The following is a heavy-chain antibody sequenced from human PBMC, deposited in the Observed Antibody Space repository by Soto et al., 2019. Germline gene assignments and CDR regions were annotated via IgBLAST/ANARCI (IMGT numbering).Heavy chain of an antibody. CDR3: ARGLYSSSPPFDY. J-gene: IGHJ4*02. CDR2: IYYTVST. V-gene: IGHV4-31*03. Sequence: TLSITCTVSVGSFRSGYYWTCIRQRPGEGLEWIGYIYYTVSTYYNPSLQNRVTISLDTSKNQFSLKLSSLTAADTAVYYCARGLYSSSPPFDYWGQGTLVTVSS. CDR1: VGSFRSGYY. D-gene: IGHD6-13*01.